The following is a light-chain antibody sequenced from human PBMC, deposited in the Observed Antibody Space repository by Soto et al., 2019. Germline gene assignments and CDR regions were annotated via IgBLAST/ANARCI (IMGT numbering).Light chain of an antibody. J-gene: IGKJ3*01. V-gene: IGKV1-27*01. CDR1: QDIRNF. CDR2: AAS. CDR3: QKYSSVPV. Sequence: DIQMTQSPTSLSASVGDRVTITCRASQDIRNFVAWYQQKPGKAPKLLIYAASTLQSGVPSRFSGSGSGTDFNITINSLQPEDVATYSCQKYSSVPVFGPGTKVEIK.